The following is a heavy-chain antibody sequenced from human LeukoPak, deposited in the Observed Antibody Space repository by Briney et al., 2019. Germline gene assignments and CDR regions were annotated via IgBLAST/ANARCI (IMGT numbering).Heavy chain of an antibody. CDR1: GFSFSNYA. V-gene: IGHV3-23*01. CDR2: ISGRDDST. J-gene: IGHJ4*02. CDR3: VKWGDYDVLTGYYDSDY. Sequence: GGSLRLSCAASGFSFSNYAMSWVRQVPGKGLEWVSAISGRDDSTYYADSVKGRFTISRDTSKNTLYLQMNSLRAGDTAAYYCVKWGDYDVLTGYYDSDYWGQGTLVTVSS. D-gene: IGHD3-9*01.